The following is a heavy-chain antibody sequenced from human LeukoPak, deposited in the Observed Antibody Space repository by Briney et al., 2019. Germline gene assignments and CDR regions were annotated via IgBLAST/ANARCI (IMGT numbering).Heavy chain of an antibody. CDR2: FYYSGST. V-gene: IGHV4-39*01. CDR3: ARHHPDYGDYVAYFDY. J-gene: IGHJ4*02. D-gene: IGHD4-17*01. CDR1: GGSISSSSYY. Sequence: PSETLSLTCTVSGGSISSSSYYWGWIRQPPGKGLEWIGSFYYSGSTYSNPSLKSRLTISVDTSKNQFSLKLSSVTAADTAVYYCARHHPDYGDYVAYFDYWGQGALVTVSS.